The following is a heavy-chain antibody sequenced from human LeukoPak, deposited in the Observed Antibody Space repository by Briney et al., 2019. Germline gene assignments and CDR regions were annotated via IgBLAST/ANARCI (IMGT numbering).Heavy chain of an antibody. CDR1: GASISNYY. D-gene: IGHD4-11*01. J-gene: IGHJ4*02. Sequence: SETLSLTCTVSGASISNYYWSWIRQPPGKGLEWIGRFYISGSTNYNPSLKSRVTMSVDTSKNQFSLKLSSVTAADTAVYYCARGEGSRLPFDYWGQGALVTVSS. CDR3: ARGEGSRLPFDY. CDR2: FYISGST. V-gene: IGHV4-4*07.